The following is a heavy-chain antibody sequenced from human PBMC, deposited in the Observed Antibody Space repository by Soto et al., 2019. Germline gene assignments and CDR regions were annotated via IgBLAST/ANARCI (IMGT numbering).Heavy chain of an antibody. V-gene: IGHV1-69*12. D-gene: IGHD5-18*01. J-gene: IGHJ4*02. CDR1: GGTFSSYA. CDR3: SSHGYSYGYLFDY. CDR2: IIPIFGTA. Sequence: QVPLVQSGAEVKKPGSSVKVSCKASGGTFSSYAISWVRQAPGQGLEWMGGIIPIFGTANYAQKFQGRVTITADESTSTAYMELSSLRSEDTAVYYCSSHGYSYGYLFDYWGQGTLVTVSS.